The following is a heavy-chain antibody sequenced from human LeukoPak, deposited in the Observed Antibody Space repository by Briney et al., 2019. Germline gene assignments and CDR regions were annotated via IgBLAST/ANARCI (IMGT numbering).Heavy chain of an antibody. CDR3: AAESAMVRARGAFDI. D-gene: IGHD3-10*01. CDR2: IVVGSGNT. CDR1: GFTFTSSA. J-gene: IGHJ3*02. Sequence: SVKVSCKASGFTFTSSAVQWVRQARGQRLEWIGWIVVGSGNTNYAQKFQERVTITRDMSTSTAYMELSSLRSEDTAVYYCAAESAMVRARGAFDIWGQGTMVTVSS. V-gene: IGHV1-58*01.